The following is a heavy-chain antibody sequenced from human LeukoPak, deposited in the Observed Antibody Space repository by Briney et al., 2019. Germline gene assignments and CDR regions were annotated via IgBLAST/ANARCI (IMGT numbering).Heavy chain of an antibody. CDR2: IYASGNT. J-gene: IGHJ4*02. V-gene: IGHV4-61*01. D-gene: IGHD6-19*01. Sequence: PSETLSLTCTVSGVSVSSASYYWTWIRQLPGKGLEWIGYIYASGNTNYNPSLKSRVTISVDTSKNQFSLKLSSVTAADTAVYYCARDPPVAGTSWGQGTLVTVSS. CDR1: GVSVSSASYY. CDR3: ARDPPVAGTS.